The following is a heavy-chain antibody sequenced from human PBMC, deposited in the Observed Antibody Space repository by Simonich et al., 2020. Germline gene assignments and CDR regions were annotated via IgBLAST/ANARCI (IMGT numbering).Heavy chain of an antibody. D-gene: IGHD2-15*01. CDR1: GFTFSSYA. CDR2: ISYDRSTK. CDR3: AREGLLLDAFDI. V-gene: IGHV3-30*07. Sequence: QVQLVESGGGVVQPGRSLRLSCAASGFTFSSYAMHWVRQAPGKGLVWVAVISYDRSTKYYADSVKGRCTIARDNSKNTLYLQMNSLRAEDTAVYYCAREGLLLDAFDIWGQGTMVTVSS. J-gene: IGHJ3*02.